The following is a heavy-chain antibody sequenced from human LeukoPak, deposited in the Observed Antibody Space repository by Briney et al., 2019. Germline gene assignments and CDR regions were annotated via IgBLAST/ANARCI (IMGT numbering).Heavy chain of an antibody. V-gene: IGHV1-69*13. J-gene: IGHJ4*02. CDR3: ARRGVNTDYYDIATNSYSPRYYFDF. Sequence: SVKVSCKASGGTFSRFSINWLRQAPGQGLEWMGGVIPMFGTTDYAQKFQGRVTITADESTSTAYMELSSLRSEDTAVYYCARRGVNTDYYDIATNSYSPRYYFDFWGQGTLVTVSS. CDR2: VIPMFGTT. D-gene: IGHD3-9*01. CDR1: GGTFSRFS.